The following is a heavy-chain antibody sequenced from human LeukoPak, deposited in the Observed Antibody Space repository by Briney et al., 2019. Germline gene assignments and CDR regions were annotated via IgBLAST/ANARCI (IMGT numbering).Heavy chain of an antibody. J-gene: IGHJ5*02. D-gene: IGHD3-10*01. V-gene: IGHV4-34*01. Sequence: PSETLSLTCAVYGGSFSGYYWSWIRQPPGKGLEWIGEINHSGSTNYNLSPKSRVTISVDTSKNQFSLKLSSVTAADTAVYYCARGSRLVRGVHNWFDPWGQGTLVTVSS. CDR2: INHSGST. CDR3: ARGSRLVRGVHNWFDP. CDR1: GGSFSGYY.